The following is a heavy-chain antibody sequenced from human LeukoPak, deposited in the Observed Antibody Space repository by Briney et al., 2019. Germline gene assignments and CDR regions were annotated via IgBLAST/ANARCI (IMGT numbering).Heavy chain of an antibody. D-gene: IGHD4-17*01. V-gene: IGHV3-23*01. CDR3: AKVTTVTTW. J-gene: IGHJ4*02. Sequence: PGGSLRLSCAASGFTFRNYAMGWVRQAPGKGLEWVSSISGSDGSTYYADSVKGRFTISRDNSKNTLYLQMNSLRAEDTAVYYCAKVTTVTTWWGQGTLVTVSS. CDR1: GFTFRNYA. CDR2: ISGSDGST.